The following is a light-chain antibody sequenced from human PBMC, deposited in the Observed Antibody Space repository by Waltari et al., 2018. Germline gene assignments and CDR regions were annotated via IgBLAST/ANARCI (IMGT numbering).Light chain of an antibody. CDR3: QQRSDWWT. CDR2: DAS. CDR1: QSVSTY. V-gene: IGKV3-11*01. J-gene: IGKJ1*01. Sequence: EIVLTQPPATLSLSPGERATLSCRASQSVSTYLAWYQQRPGQAPRLLISDASNRATGIPARFSGSGSGTDFTLTISSLEPEDFAVYYCQQRSDWWTFGQGTKVEIK.